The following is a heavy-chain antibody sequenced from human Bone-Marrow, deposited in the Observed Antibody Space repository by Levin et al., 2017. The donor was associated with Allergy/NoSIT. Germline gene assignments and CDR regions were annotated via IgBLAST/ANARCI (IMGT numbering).Heavy chain of an antibody. CDR1: GYRFTAYK. D-gene: IGHD3-22*01. Sequence: AASVKVSCKASGYRFTAYKIHWVRQAPGQGLEWMGWINPDNGHTNYAQKFQGRFTVTGDPSISTAYMELSSLRSDDTAVYYCAGLHRLGYYDTSGFSWGQGTLVTVSS. V-gene: IGHV1-2*02. CDR2: INPDNGHT. J-gene: IGHJ5*02. CDR3: AGLHRLGYYDTSGFS.